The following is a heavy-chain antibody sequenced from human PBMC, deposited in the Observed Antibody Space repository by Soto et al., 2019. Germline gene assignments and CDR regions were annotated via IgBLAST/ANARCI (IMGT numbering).Heavy chain of an antibody. CDR2: INHSGST. CDR1: GGSFSGYY. J-gene: IGHJ5*02. Sequence: SETLSLTCAVYGGSFSGYYWSWIRQPPGKGLEWIGEINHSGSTNYNPSLKSRVTISVDTSKNQLSLKLSSVTAADTAVYYCARGVNGYSYGHNWFDPWGQGTLVTVSS. V-gene: IGHV4-34*01. CDR3: ARGVNGYSYGHNWFDP. D-gene: IGHD5-18*01.